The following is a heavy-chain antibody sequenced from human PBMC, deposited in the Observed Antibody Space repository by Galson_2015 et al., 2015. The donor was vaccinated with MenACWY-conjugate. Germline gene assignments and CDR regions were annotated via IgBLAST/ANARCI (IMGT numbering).Heavy chain of an antibody. V-gene: IGHV3-7*01. CDR2: IKEDGSNK. Sequence: LSCAASGLTFSNYWMSWVRQAPGKWLEWVANIKEDGSNKYYENSVKGRFTISRDNAKNSMYLQMNSLRAEDTAVYYCARGLGWLQFDYWGQGTLVTVSS. D-gene: IGHD5-24*01. CDR1: GLTFSNYW. J-gene: IGHJ4*02. CDR3: ARGLGWLQFDY.